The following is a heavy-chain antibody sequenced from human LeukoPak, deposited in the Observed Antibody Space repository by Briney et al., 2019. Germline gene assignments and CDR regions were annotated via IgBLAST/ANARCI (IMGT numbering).Heavy chain of an antibody. CDR3: ARHAVFCSSTSCYDYYYYMDV. V-gene: IGHV4-34*01. CDR1: GGSFSGYY. J-gene: IGHJ6*03. Sequence: PSETLSLTCAVYGGSFSGYYWSWIRQPPGKGLEWIGEINHSGSTNYNPSLKSRVTISVDTSKNQFSLKLSSVTAADTAVYYCARHAVFCSSTSCYDYYYYMDVWGKGTTVTISS. CDR2: INHSGST. D-gene: IGHD2-2*01.